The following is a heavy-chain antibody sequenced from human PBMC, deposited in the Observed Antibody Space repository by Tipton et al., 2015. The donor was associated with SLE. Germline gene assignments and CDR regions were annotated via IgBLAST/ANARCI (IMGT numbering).Heavy chain of an antibody. D-gene: IGHD5-12*01. Sequence: PTCTVSGGSISSYYWSWIRQPPGKGLEWIGYIYYSGSTNYNPSLKSRVTISVDTSKNQFSLKLSSVTAADTAVYYCASGYSGYDFDYWGQGTLVTVSS. J-gene: IGHJ4*02. CDR1: GGSISSYY. V-gene: IGHV4-59*08. CDR2: IYYSGST. CDR3: ASGYSGYDFDY.